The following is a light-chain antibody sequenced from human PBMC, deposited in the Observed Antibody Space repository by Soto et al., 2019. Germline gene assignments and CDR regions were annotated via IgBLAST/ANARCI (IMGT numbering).Light chain of an antibody. CDR1: SSDVGTYKF. J-gene: IGLJ3*02. CDR2: EGT. Sequence: QSALTQPASVSGSPGQSITISCTGTSSDVGTYKFVSWCQQHPGKVPTLMIHEGTKRPSGVSNRFSGSKSGNTATLTISGLQPEDEANYYCCSYAGTSFWVFGGGTKLTVL. CDR3: CSYAGTSFWV. V-gene: IGLV2-23*01.